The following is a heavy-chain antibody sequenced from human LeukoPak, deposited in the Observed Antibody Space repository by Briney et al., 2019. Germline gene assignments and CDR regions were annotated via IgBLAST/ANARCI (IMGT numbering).Heavy chain of an antibody. CDR1: GFTFRSYW. CDR3: ARLRDSSSPRYYYYGLDV. CDR2: INGDGSIT. V-gene: IGHV3-74*01. Sequence: PGGSLRLSCAASGFTFRSYWIHWVPPAPREGLVWVSRINGDGSITNYADTVKGRFTISRDNAKNTLYLQMNSLRAEDTAVYYCARLRDSSSPRYYYYGLDVWGQGTTVTVS. J-gene: IGHJ6*02. D-gene: IGHD6-13*01.